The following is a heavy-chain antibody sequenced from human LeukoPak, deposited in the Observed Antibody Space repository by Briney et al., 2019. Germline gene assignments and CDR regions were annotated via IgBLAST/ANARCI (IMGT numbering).Heavy chain of an antibody. CDR3: AKDVGYCSGGSCFSYYMDV. CDR2: ISGSSGST. J-gene: IGHJ6*03. Sequence: GGSLRHSCAASRFTISSYAMSWVRQAPGKGLEWVSGISGSSGSTYYADSVKGRFTIARDKSKNTVYLQMNSLRAEDTALYYCAKDVGYCSGGSCFSYYMDVWGKGTTVTISS. V-gene: IGHV3-23*01. D-gene: IGHD2-15*01. CDR1: RFTISSYA.